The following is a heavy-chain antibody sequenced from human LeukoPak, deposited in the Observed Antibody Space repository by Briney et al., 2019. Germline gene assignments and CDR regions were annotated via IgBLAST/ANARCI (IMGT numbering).Heavy chain of an antibody. V-gene: IGHV3-23*01. D-gene: IGHD2-2*01. CDR1: GFTFSSFA. CDR2: ISGSGGST. Sequence: GGSLRLSCAASGFTFSSFAMSWVRQAPGKGLEWASDISGSGGSTYYADSVKGRFTISRDNSKNTLYLQMNSLRAEDTAVYYCAKVGYCSSTSCPNDYWGQGTLVTVSS. J-gene: IGHJ4*02. CDR3: AKVGYCSSTSCPNDY.